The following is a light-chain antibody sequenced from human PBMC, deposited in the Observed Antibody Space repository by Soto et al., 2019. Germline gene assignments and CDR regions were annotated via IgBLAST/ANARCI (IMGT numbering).Light chain of an antibody. J-gene: IGKJ4*01. V-gene: IGKV3-20*01. CDR2: GAS. Sequence: EIVLTQSPGTLSLSPGERATLSCRASQTISNTFLAWYQQRPGQAPRLLIYGASGRAAGIPDRFSGSGSGTDFTLSISRLKPEDFAVYYCHQYGDSPTFGGGTKVEIK. CDR3: HQYGDSPT. CDR1: QTISNTF.